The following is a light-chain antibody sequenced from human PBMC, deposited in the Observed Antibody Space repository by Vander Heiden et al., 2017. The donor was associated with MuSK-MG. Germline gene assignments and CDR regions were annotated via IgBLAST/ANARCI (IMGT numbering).Light chain of an antibody. CDR2: STN. Sequence: QTVVTQEPSFSVSPGGTVTLTCGLSSGSVSTTYYPSWYQQTPAQPPRALIYSTNIRSSGVPDRFSVSILGNTAALTITGAQAEDESDYYCVLYVGSGIWVFGGGTKLTVL. J-gene: IGLJ2*01. V-gene: IGLV8-61*01. CDR1: SGSVSTTYY. CDR3: VLYVGSGIWV.